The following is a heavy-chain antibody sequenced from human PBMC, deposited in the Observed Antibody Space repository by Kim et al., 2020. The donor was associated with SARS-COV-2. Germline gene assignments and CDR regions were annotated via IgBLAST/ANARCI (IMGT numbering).Heavy chain of an antibody. D-gene: IGHD1-26*01. Sequence: GGSLRLSCAASGFTFNTYGMHWVRQAPGKGLEWVAVISYDGSNKYYADAVKGRFTITRDNSNNTLYLQMNSLRIEDTAVYYCAKSCSGSSFGYDYWGQGTLGTVSS. CDR2: ISYDGSNK. CDR3: AKSCSGSSFGYDY. CDR1: GFTFNTYG. J-gene: IGHJ4*02. V-gene: IGHV3-30*18.